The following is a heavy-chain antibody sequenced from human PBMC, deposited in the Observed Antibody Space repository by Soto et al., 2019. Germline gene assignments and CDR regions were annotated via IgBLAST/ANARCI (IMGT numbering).Heavy chain of an antibody. CDR1: GFTVSNKY. Sequence: EVQLVESGGGLVQPGGSLSLSCAASGFTVSNKYMSWVRQAPGKGLEWDSVIYSGGSTFYADSVRGRFTISRDNSKNTVNLQMNSLRAEDTAVYYCARDPWAADYWGQGTLVTFSS. J-gene: IGHJ4*02. D-gene: IGHD3-16*01. V-gene: IGHV3-66*01. CDR3: ARDPWAADY. CDR2: IYSGGST.